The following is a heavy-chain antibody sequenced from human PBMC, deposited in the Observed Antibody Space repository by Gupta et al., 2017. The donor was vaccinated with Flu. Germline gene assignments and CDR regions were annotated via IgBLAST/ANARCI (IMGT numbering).Heavy chain of an antibody. J-gene: IGHJ4*02. Sequence: QVQLVESGGGVVQPGRSLRLSCAASGFTFNRYGMHWVCQTPGKGLEWVAAVSYDGTHQYYVDSVKGRFTISRDNFKDTLYLQMNSLRVDDAAVYYCVKEEAGNSQIDYWGQGTLVTVSS. CDR3: VKEEAGNSQIDY. CDR1: GFTFNRYG. V-gene: IGHV3-30*18. CDR2: VSYDGTHQ.